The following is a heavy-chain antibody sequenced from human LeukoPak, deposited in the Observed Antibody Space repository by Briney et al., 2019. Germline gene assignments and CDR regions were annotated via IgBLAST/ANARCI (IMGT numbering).Heavy chain of an antibody. V-gene: IGHV3-23*01. CDR2: ISGSGFNT. J-gene: IGHJ6*03. Sequence: QSGGSLRLSCAVSGFTFSSYAMSWVRQAPGKGLEWVSAISGSGFNTDYADSVKGRFTISRDNSKNTLYLQMNSLRVEDTAVYYCAKSTLGYSYYYMDVWGKGSTVTVSS. D-gene: IGHD7-27*01. CDR1: GFTFSSYA. CDR3: AKSTLGYSYYYMDV.